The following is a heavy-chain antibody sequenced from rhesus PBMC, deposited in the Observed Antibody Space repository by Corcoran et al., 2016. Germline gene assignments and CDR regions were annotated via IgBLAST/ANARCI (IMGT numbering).Heavy chain of an antibody. J-gene: IGHJ4*01. CDR3: ARYGNGFDY. V-gene: IGHV4-160*01. CDR2: IRSGGST. CDR1: GGSVSGYW. D-gene: IGHD4-35*01. Sequence: QVQLQQWGEGLVKPSETLSLTCAVYGGSVSGYWWGWTRQPPGKGLEWIGRIRSGGSTNYNPSLQSRVTISIDTSKNQFSLKLSSMTAADTAVYYCARYGNGFDYWGQGVLVTVSS.